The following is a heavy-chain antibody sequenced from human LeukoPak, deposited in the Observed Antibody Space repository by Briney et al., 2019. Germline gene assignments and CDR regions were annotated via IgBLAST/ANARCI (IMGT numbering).Heavy chain of an antibody. D-gene: IGHD3-10*01. Sequence: GESLKISCKGSGYSFTSYWIGWVRQMPGKGLEWMGIIYPGDSDTRYSPSFQGQVTISADKSISTAYLQWSSLKASDTAMYYCARVVRGDTYYYYYYMDVWGKGATVTVSS. CDR2: IYPGDSDT. V-gene: IGHV5-51*01. CDR3: ARVVRGDTYYYYYYMDV. J-gene: IGHJ6*03. CDR1: GYSFTSYW.